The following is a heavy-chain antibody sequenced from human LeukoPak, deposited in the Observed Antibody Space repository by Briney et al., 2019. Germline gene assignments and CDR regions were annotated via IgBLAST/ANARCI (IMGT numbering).Heavy chain of an antibody. CDR3: ARGRAAAAGSFYYYYYMDV. V-gene: IGHV1-2*02. J-gene: IGHJ6*03. Sequence: ASVKVSCKASGYTFTGYYMHWVRQAPGQGLEWMGWINPNSGGTNYAQKFQGRVTMTRDTSISTACMELSRLRSDDTAVYYCARGRAAAAGSFYYYYYMDVWGKGTTVTVSS. CDR1: GYTFTGYY. CDR2: INPNSGGT. D-gene: IGHD6-13*01.